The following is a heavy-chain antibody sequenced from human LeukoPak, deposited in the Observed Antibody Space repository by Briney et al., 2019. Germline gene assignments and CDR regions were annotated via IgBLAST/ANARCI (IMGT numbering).Heavy chain of an antibody. V-gene: IGHV3-30-3*01. J-gene: IGHJ6*03. CDR3: ARGQLLLEGYFYYMDV. CDR2: VSDDGNKK. Sequence: GGSLRLSCAASGFTFSSYPMHWVRQAPGKGLEWVAVVSDDGNKKFDADFVKGRFTISRDNSKNTLYLQMNSLRGEDTAVYYCARGQLLLEGYFYYMDVWGEGTTVAVSS. CDR1: GFTFSSYP. D-gene: IGHD2-2*01.